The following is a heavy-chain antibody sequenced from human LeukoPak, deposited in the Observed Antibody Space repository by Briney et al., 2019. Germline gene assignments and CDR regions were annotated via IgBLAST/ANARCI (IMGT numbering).Heavy chain of an antibody. CDR1: GFTFSSYA. D-gene: IGHD1-20*01. CDR3: AKDGITGTTGRSYFDY. Sequence: PGGSLRLSCAASGFTFSSYAMHWVRQAPGKGLEWVAVISYDGSNKYYADSVKGRFTISRDNSKNTLYLQMNSLRAEDTAVYYCAKDGITGTTGRSYFDYWGQGTLVTVSS. V-gene: IGHV3-30*04. J-gene: IGHJ4*02. CDR2: ISYDGSNK.